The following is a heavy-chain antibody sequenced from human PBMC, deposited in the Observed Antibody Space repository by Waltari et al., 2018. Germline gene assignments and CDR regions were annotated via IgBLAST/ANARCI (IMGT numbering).Heavy chain of an antibody. V-gene: IGHV1-69*13. J-gene: IGHJ6*03. D-gene: IGHD3-22*01. CDR3: ASSGDYDSSGYPPGGYYMDV. Sequence: QVQLVQSGAEVKKPGSSVKVSCKASGGTFSSYAISWVRQAPGQGLGWMGGIIPIFGTANYAQKFQGRVTSTADESTSTAYMERSSLRSEDTAVYYCASSGDYDSSGYPPGGYYMDVWGKGTTVTVSS. CDR2: IIPIFGTA. CDR1: GGTFSSYA.